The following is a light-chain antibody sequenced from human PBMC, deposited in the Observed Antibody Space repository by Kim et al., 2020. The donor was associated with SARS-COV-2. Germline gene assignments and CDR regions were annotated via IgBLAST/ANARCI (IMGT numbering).Light chain of an antibody. CDR1: QNITNY. J-gene: IGKJ1*01. V-gene: IGKV1-6*01. CDR3: QQVHTHLRT. CDR2: ASS. Sequence: AIQMTQSPSSLSAAVGDRVTITCRASQNITNYLGWYQQQPGKAPELLIYASSSLQSGVPSRFSGSGSGTDFTLTISSLQPEDSASYYCQQVHTHLRTFGQGTKVDIK.